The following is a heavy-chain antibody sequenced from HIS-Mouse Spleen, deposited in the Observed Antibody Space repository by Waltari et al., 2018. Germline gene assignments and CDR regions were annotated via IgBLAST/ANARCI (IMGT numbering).Heavy chain of an antibody. CDR3: ARDLYSGSYYYYYYGMDV. CDR1: GGSISSSSYY. Sequence: QLQLQESGPGLVKPSETLSLTCTVSGGSISSSSYYWGWIRQPPGKGLEWIGGIYYSGGTYYNPSLKSRVTISVDTSKNQFSLKLSSVTAADTAVYYCARDLYSGSYYYYYYGMDVWGQGTTVTVSS. CDR2: IYYSGGT. J-gene: IGHJ6*02. D-gene: IGHD1-26*01. V-gene: IGHV4-39*07.